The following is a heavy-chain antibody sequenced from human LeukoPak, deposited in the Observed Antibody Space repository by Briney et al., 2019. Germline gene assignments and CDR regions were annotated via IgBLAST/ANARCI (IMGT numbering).Heavy chain of an antibody. CDR2: ISAYNGNT. D-gene: IGHD3-22*01. CDR3: ARDLKGYYYDSSGYWY. CDR1: GYTFTSYA. J-gene: IGHJ4*02. Sequence: ASVKVSCKASGYTFTSYAMHWVRQAPGQRLESMGWISAYNGNTNYAQKLQGRVTMTTDTSTSTAYMELRSLRSDDTAVYYCARDLKGYYYDSSGYWYWGQGTLVTVSS. V-gene: IGHV1-18*01.